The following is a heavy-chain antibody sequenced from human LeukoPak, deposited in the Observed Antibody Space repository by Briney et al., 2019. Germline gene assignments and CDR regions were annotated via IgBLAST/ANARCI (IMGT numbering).Heavy chain of an antibody. CDR3: ARDLAVAGLDY. V-gene: IGHV3-21*04. D-gene: IGHD6-19*01. Sequence: GGSLRLSCAASGFTFSIYSMNWVRQAPGKGLEWVSSISSSSSYIYYADSVKGRFTISRDNAKNSLYLQMNSLRAEDTAVYYCARDLAVAGLDYWGQGTLVTVSS. CDR1: GFTFSIYS. CDR2: ISSSSSYI. J-gene: IGHJ4*02.